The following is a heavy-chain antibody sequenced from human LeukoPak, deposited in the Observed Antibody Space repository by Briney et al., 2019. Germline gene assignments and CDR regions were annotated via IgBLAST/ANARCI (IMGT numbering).Heavy chain of an antibody. CDR1: GGTFSSYA. V-gene: IGHV1-69*06. CDR3: ARSYYDSSGYSLGVVDY. J-gene: IGHJ4*02. Sequence: SVKVSCKASGGTFSSYAISWVRQAPGQGLEWMGGIIPIFGTANYAQKFQGRVTITADKSTGTAYMELSSLRSEDTAVYYCARSYYDSSGYSLGVVDYWGQGTLVTVSS. D-gene: IGHD3-22*01. CDR2: IIPIFGTA.